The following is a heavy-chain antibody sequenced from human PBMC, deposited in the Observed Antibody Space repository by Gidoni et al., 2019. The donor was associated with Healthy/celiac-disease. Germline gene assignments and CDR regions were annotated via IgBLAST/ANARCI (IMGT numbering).Heavy chain of an antibody. V-gene: IGHV1-69*01. CDR2: IIPIFGTA. Sequence: QVQLVQSGAEVKKPGSSVKVSCKASGGTLSSDAISWVRQAPGQGLGWMGGIIPIFGTANYAQKFQGRVTITADESTSTADMELSSRRSEDTAVYYCARFPLAATPIGMDVWGQGTTVTVSS. J-gene: IGHJ6*02. D-gene: IGHD2-15*01. CDR1: GGTLSSDA. CDR3: ARFPLAATPIGMDV.